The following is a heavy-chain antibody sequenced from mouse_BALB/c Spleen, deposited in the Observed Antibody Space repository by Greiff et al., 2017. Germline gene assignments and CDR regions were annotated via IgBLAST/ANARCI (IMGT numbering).Heavy chain of an antibody. Sequence: VQLKESGGGLVKPGGSLKLSCAASGFTFSDYYMYWVRQTPEKRLEWVATISDGGSYTYYPDSVKGRFTISRDNAKNNLYLQMSSLKSEDTAMYYCARDGYDGKYYYAMDYWGQGTSVTVSS. CDR2: ISDGGSYT. D-gene: IGHD2-2*01. J-gene: IGHJ4*01. CDR1: GFTFSDYY. CDR3: ARDGYDGKYYYAMDY. V-gene: IGHV5-4*02.